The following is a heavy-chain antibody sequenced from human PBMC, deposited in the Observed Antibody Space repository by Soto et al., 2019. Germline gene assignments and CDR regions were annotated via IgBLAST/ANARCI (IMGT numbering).Heavy chain of an antibody. Sequence: GGSLSLSCAASGFTFSSYSMDLVRQAPGKGLEWVSSISSSSSYIYYADSVKGRFTISRDNAKNSLYLQMNSLRAEDTAVYYCARDVGGKTVDVVATGGFYYYYYYMDVWGKGTTVTVSS. D-gene: IGHD5-12*01. CDR2: ISSSSSYI. CDR1: GFTFSSYS. CDR3: ARDVGGKTVDVVATGGFYYYYYYMDV. J-gene: IGHJ6*03. V-gene: IGHV3-21*01.